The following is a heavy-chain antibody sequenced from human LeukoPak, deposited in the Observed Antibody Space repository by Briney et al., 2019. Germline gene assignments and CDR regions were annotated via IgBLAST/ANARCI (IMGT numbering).Heavy chain of an antibody. CDR2: INPSGGST. CDR3: ARDEGPPRYNWNYGGPDY. V-gene: IGHV1-46*01. J-gene: IGHJ4*02. D-gene: IGHD1-7*01. Sequence: GASAKVSSKASGYTFTRYYMHWVRQAPGQGPEWMGIINPSGGSTSQAQKFQGRVTMTRDTSTSTVYMELSSLRSEDTAVYYCARDEGPPRYNWNYGGPDYWGQGTLVTVSS. CDR1: GYTFTRYY.